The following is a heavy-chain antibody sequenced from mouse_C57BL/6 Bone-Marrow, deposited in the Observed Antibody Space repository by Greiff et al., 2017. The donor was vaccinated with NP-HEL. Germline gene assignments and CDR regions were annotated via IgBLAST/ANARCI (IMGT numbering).Heavy chain of an antibody. CDR1: GYSITSGYY. CDR2: ISYDGSN. Sequence: LLESGPGLVKPSQSLSLTCSVTGYSITSGYYWNWIRQFPGNKLEWMGYISYDGSNNYNPSLKNRISITRDPSKNQFFLKLNSVTTEDTATYYCAREGFDYWGQGTTLTVSS. J-gene: IGHJ2*01. V-gene: IGHV3-6*01. CDR3: AREGFDY.